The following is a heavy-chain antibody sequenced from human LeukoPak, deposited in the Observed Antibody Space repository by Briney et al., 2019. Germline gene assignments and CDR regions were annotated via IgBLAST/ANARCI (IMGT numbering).Heavy chain of an antibody. CDR2: INHSGST. J-gene: IGHJ4*02. Sequence: SETLSLTCAVYGGSFSGYYWSWIRQPPGKGLEWIGEINHSGSTNYNPSLKSRVTISVDTSKNQFSLKLSSVTAAYTAVYYCARGQQQLVDYWGQGTLVTVSS. V-gene: IGHV4-34*01. D-gene: IGHD6-13*01. CDR3: ARGQQQLVDY. CDR1: GGSFSGYY.